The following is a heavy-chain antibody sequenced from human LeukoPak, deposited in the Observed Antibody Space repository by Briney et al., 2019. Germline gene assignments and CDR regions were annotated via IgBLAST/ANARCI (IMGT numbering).Heavy chain of an antibody. CDR3: ANARGYCSGCDCYSGFDY. Sequence: GGSLRLSCAASGFTFSGYAMSWVRQAPGKGVEWVSSITGGGGTTYYADSVKGRFTISRDNSKNTLYLQMNSLRSEDTALYYCANARGYCSGCDCYSGFDYWGQGTLVTVSS. V-gene: IGHV3-23*01. J-gene: IGHJ4*02. CDR2: ITGGGGTT. D-gene: IGHD2-15*01. CDR1: GFTFSGYA.